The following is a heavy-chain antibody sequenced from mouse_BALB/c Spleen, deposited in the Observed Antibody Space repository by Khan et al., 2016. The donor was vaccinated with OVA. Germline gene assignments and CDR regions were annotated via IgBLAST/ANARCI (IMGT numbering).Heavy chain of an antibody. CDR3: ARVGYSGTMDY. V-gene: IGHV9-3-1*01. D-gene: IGHD2-14*01. CDR1: GYTFTTYG. CDR2: INTYTGEP. J-gene: IGHJ4*01. Sequence: QIQLVQSRPELKKPGVTVKISCKASGYTFTTYGMNWVKQAPGKGLKWMGWINTYTGEPTYVDDFKGRFAFSLETSASTAYLQINNLKNEDTATYSCARVGYSGTMDYWGQGTSVTVSS.